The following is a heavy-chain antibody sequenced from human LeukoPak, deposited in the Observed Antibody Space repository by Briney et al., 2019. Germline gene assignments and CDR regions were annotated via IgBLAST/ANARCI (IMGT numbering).Heavy chain of an antibody. V-gene: IGHV7-4-1*02. Sequence: ASVKVSCKASGYSFTSFGMNWVRQAPGQGLEWLGWINTNTGNPTYGQGFTGRFVFSMDTSVSTAYLQISSLKAVDTAVYYCATGYRGSHYYYMDVWGKGTTVIVSS. J-gene: IGHJ6*03. D-gene: IGHD1-26*01. CDR2: INTNTGNP. CDR1: GYSFTSFG. CDR3: ATGYRGSHYYYMDV.